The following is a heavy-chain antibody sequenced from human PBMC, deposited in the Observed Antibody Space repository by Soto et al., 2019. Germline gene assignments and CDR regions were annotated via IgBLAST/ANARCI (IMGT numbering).Heavy chain of an antibody. D-gene: IGHD2-15*01. CDR1: GFTFNSYW. Sequence: GGSLRLSCAASGFTFNSYWMTWVRQAPGKGQEKVANIKQDGSQKYYVDSVKGRLTISRDNAKNSLYLQMNSLRAEDTAVYYCARVSVMVVTARPESFYYYYFDVWGKGTTVTVSS. CDR2: IKQDGSQK. V-gene: IGHV3-7*04. CDR3: ARVSVMVVTARPESFYYYYFDV. J-gene: IGHJ6*03.